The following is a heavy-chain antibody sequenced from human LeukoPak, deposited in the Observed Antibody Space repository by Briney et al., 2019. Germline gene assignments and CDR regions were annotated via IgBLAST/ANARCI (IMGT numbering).Heavy chain of an antibody. D-gene: IGHD2/OR15-2a*01. CDR1: GGSISSYY. CDR3: ARDRISAVADAFDI. J-gene: IGHJ3*02. Sequence: SETLSLTCTVSGGSISSYYWSWIRQPAGKGLEWIGRIYTSGSTNYSPSLQSRVTMSVDTSKNQFSLKLSSVTAADTAVYYCARDRISAVADAFDIWGQGTMVTVSS. V-gene: IGHV4-4*07. CDR2: IYTSGST.